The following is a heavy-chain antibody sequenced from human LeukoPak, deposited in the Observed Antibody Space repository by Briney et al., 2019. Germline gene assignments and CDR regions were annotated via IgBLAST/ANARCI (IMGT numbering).Heavy chain of an antibody. V-gene: IGHV3-7*01. Sequence: GGSLRLSCVASEFSFSSYWMSWVRQAPGKGPEWVASIKQDGSEEFYVDSVKGRFTISKDNAKNSLYLQMNSLRAEDTAVYYCAREDHSKYEYWGQGTLVTVSS. CDR2: IKQDGSEE. J-gene: IGHJ4*02. D-gene: IGHD4-11*01. CDR3: AREDHSKYEY. CDR1: EFSFSSYW.